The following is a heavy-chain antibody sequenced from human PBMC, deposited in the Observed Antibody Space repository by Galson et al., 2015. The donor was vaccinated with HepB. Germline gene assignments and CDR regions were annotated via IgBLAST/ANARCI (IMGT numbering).Heavy chain of an antibody. D-gene: IGHD6-13*01. V-gene: IGHV1-18*01. CDR2: ISAYNGNT. CDR3: ARDSSSWFPNWFDP. Sequence: SVKVSCKASGYTFTSYGISWVRQAPGQGLEWMGWISAYNGNTNYAQKLQGRVTMTTDTSTSTAYMELRSLRSDDTAVYYCARDSSSWFPNWFDPWGQGTLVTVSS. CDR1: GYTFTSYG. J-gene: IGHJ5*02.